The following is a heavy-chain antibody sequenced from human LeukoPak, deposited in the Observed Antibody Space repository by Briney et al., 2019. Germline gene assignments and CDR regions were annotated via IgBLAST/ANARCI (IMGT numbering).Heavy chain of an antibody. Sequence: PSETLSLTCTVSGGSLTTYYWSWIRQPPGKGLEWFGYISYSGSTNYSPSLKSRVTMSLDTSKKQFSLKLNSVTDADTAVYYCARYYYGSGSYNCFDPWGQGTLVTVSS. CDR3: ARYYYGSGSYNCFDP. V-gene: IGHV4-59*01. CDR2: ISYSGST. CDR1: GGSLTTYY. J-gene: IGHJ5*02. D-gene: IGHD3-10*01.